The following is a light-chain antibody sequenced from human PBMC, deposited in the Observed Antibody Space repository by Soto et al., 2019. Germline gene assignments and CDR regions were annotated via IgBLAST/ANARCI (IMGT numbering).Light chain of an antibody. CDR1: SSDIGSHNF. CDR2: GVS. V-gene: IGLV2-14*01. Sequence: QSALTQPASVSGSPGQSITISCTGTSSDIGSHNFVSWHQQHPGKAPKFIIYGVSNRPSGVSNRFSGSKSGNTASLTISGLQADDEADYYCSSYTSTYIWVFGGATQLTVL. CDR3: SSYTSTYIWV. J-gene: IGLJ3*02.